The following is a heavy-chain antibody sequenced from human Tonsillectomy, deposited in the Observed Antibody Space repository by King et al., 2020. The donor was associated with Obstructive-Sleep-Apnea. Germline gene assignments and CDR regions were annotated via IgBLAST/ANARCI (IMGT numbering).Heavy chain of an antibody. D-gene: IGHD6-13*01. Sequence: VQLVESGGGLVKAEGSLRLSCAASEFTFSNAWMSWVRQVPGKGLGWVGRISTKTDGASTDYAAPGKCRFIISGDDSKNTRYRQMKSLKIEDTAVSYCTRGSAAAYFDYGGQGTLVTVSS. J-gene: IGHJ4*02. V-gene: IGHV3-15*01. CDR2: ISTKTDGAST. CDR3: TRGSAAAYFDY. CDR1: EFTFSNAW.